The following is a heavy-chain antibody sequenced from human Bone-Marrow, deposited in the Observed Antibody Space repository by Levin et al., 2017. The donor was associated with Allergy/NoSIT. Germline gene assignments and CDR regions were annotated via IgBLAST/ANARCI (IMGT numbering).Heavy chain of an antibody. Sequence: QTGESLKISCAASGFTFRNYDMHWVRQAPGKGLEWVSGISDSASRRDYADSVKGRFTISRENSKNTLYLQMSGLRAEDTAVYYCAKTNSSFSDFLTAYYTSWGQGTLVTVSS. CDR1: GFTFRNYD. CDR3: AKTNSSFSDFLTAYYTS. CDR2: ISDSASRR. V-gene: IGHV3-23*01. J-gene: IGHJ5*02. D-gene: IGHD3-9*01.